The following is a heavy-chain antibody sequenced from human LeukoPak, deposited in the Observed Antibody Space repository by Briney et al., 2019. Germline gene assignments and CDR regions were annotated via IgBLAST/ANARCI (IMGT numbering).Heavy chain of an antibody. V-gene: IGHV1-69*05. CDR3: ARGMGYGSGISYYYYYMDV. J-gene: IGHJ6*03. D-gene: IGHD3-10*01. Sequence: VASVKVSCKASGGTFSSYAISWVRQAPGQGLEWVGGIIPIFGTPNYAQKFQGRVTITTDESTSTAYMELSSLRPEDTAVYYCARGMGYGSGISYYYYYMDVWGKGTTVTVSS. CDR2: IIPIFGTP. CDR1: GGTFSSYA.